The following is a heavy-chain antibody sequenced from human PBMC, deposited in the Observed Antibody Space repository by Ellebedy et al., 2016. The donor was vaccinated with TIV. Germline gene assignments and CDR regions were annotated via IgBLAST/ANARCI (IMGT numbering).Heavy chain of an antibody. CDR3: ARAGGRLGLNV. CDR1: GFTLSGCW. J-gene: IGHJ6*02. Sequence: GESLKISXAASGFTLSGCWMHWVRQVPGKGLVWVSRINNDGSSTSYADSVKGRFTISRDNAKNTLFLQMNSLRAEDTSIYYCARAGGRLGLNVWGQGTTVTVSS. CDR2: INNDGSST. D-gene: IGHD2-8*02. V-gene: IGHV3-74*01.